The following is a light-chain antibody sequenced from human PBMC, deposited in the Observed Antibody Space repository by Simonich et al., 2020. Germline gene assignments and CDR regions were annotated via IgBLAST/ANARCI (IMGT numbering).Light chain of an antibody. V-gene: IGLV6-57*01. CDR3: QSYDSSNWV. CDR2: EDN. J-gene: IGLJ3*02. CDR1: SGSIASNY. Sequence: NFMLTQPHSVSESPGKTVTISCTRSSGSIASNYVQWYQPRPGSSPTTVIYEDNQRPSGAPDRFSGSIDSSSNSASLTISGLKTEDEADYYCQSYDSSNWVFGGGTKLTVL.